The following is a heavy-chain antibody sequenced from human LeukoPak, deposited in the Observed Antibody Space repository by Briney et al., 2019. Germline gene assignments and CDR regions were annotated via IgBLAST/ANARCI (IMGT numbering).Heavy chain of an antibody. J-gene: IGHJ4*02. CDR2: ISAYNGNT. D-gene: IGHD3-16*01. CDR3: ARDPSPPWGSFDY. CDR1: GYTFTSYG. Sequence: ASVKVSCKASGYTFTSYGISWVRQAPGQGLEWMGWISAYNGNTNYAQKLQGRVTMTTDTSTRTAYMELRSLRSGDAAVYYCARDPSPPWGSFDYWGQGTLVTVSS. V-gene: IGHV1-18*01.